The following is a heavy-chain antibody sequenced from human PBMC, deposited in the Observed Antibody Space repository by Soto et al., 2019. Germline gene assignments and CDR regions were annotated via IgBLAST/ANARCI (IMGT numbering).Heavy chain of an antibody. CDR3: SIDLADYYDDSNNPYNAFDI. CDR1: GYTFTNYY. J-gene: IGHJ3*02. D-gene: IGHD3-22*01. V-gene: IGHV1-46*03. Sequence: QVHLVQSGAGAEVKKPGASVKVSCKSSGYTFTNYYMHWVRQAPGQGPEWLGMINPRGGRSTCPQKFQGLVTLTTDTSTSTVYMELSSLRSEDTAVYYWSIDLADYYDDSNNPYNAFDIWGQVTMVNVSS. CDR2: INPRGGRS.